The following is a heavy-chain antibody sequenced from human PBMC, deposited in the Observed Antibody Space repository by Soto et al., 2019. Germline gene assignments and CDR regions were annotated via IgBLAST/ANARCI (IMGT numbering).Heavy chain of an antibody. V-gene: IGHV4-59*01. J-gene: IGHJ4*02. CDR2: IHSTGRT. CDR1: GGSISGFY. D-gene: IGHD1-26*01. Sequence: SETLSLTCSVSGGSISGFYWLWIRQSPGEGLEWIAYIHSTGRTNYNPSLKSRVTVSLDMSKNQFSLQLSSVTAADTALYFCERVSNEYSGNGSFDYWGLGTPVTVSS. CDR3: ERVSNEYSGNGSFDY.